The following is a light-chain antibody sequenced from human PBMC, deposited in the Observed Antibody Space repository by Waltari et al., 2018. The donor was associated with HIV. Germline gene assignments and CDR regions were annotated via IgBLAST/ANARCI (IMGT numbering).Light chain of an antibody. Sequence: DIRMTQSPPSLSASVGDTVNITCRSSQFISAYLNWYQQKPGKAPKLLLDVAFRLESGAPSRFTSSGSGPEFTLTISGLKPEHFATYYCLHTYSDPRTFGQGTRVDI. J-gene: IGKJ1*01. CDR1: QFISAY. CDR3: LHTYSDPRT. V-gene: IGKV1-39*01. CDR2: VAF.